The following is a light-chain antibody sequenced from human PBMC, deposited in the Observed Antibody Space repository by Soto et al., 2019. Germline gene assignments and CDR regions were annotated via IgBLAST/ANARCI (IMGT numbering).Light chain of an antibody. V-gene: IGKV1-5*03. CDR2: TAS. CDR1: QSVSSW. J-gene: IGKJ1*01. Sequence: DIQMTQSPSTLSASVGDRVTITCWASQSVSSWLAWYQQKPGKAPNLLIYTASSLESGVPSRFSGSGSGTEFTLTISSLQPDDFATYYCQQYNSAWTFGQGTTVEIK. CDR3: QQYNSAWT.